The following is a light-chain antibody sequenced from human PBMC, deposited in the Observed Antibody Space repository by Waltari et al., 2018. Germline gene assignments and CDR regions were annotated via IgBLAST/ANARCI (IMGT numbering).Light chain of an antibody. J-gene: IGKJ1*01. V-gene: IGKV3-20*01. CDR3: QQYGTSPQT. CDR1: QYINNRY. CDR2: DAF. Sequence: EIVLTQSPGTLSLSPGERATVSCRASQYINNRYLAWYQQKPGQAPRLLIFDAFRRAAGISDRFSGSGSGTDFTLTISRLESEDFAVYYCQQYGTSPQTFGQGTKVEI.